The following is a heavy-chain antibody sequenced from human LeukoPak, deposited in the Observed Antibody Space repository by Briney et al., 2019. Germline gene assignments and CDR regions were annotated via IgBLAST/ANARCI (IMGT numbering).Heavy chain of an antibody. CDR3: ARRLLYYYDSSGYFDY. CDR2: IYLGDSDT. V-gene: IGHV5-51*01. Sequence: GESLKISCKGSGYSFTSYWIGWVRQMPGKGLEWMGIIYLGDSDTRYSPSFQGQVTISADKSISTAYLQWSSLKASDTAMYYCARRLLYYYDSSGYFDYWGQGTLVTVSS. CDR1: GYSFTSYW. J-gene: IGHJ4*02. D-gene: IGHD3-22*01.